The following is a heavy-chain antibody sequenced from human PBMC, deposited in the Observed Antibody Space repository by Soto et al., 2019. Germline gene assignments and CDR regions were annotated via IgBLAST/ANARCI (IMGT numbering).Heavy chain of an antibody. CDR2: IFGSGRTT. D-gene: IGHD1-26*01. CDR3: AKSQSGSFFAAFDL. V-gene: IGHV3-23*01. J-gene: IGHJ3*01. Sequence: ESLRLAVAASGFYFSSDVMTWVRQAPGKGLEWVAAIFGSGRTTYYADSVKGRFNISRDNSKNTLYLQLNSLRVEDTALYYCAKSQSGSFFAAFDLWGQGTMVT. CDR1: GFYFSSDV.